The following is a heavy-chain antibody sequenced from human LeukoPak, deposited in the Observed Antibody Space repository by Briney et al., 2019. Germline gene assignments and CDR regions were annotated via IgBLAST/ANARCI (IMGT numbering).Heavy chain of an antibody. V-gene: IGHV1-46*01. J-gene: IGHJ3*02. CDR2: INPSGGST. Sequence: ASVKVSCKASGYTFTSYYMHWVQQAPGQGLEWMGIINPSGGSTSYAQKFQGRVTMTRDTSTSTVYMELSSLRSEDTAVYYCATACNYGRDAFDIWGQGTMVTVSS. CDR1: GYTFTSYY. CDR3: ATACNYGRDAFDI. D-gene: IGHD3-10*01.